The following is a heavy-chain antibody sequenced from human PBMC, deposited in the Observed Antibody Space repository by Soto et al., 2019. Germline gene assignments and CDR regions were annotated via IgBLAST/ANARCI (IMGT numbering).Heavy chain of an antibody. J-gene: IGHJ4*02. V-gene: IGHV3-30-3*01. CDR2: ISYDGSNK. Sequence: QVQLVESGGGVVQPGRSLRLSCAASGFTFSSYAMHWVRQAPGKGLEWVAVISYDGSNKYYADSVKGRFTISRDNSKNTLYLQMNSLRAEDTAVYYCARYPTSSKAFDYWGQGTLVTVSS. CDR3: ARYPTSSKAFDY. CDR1: GFTFSSYA.